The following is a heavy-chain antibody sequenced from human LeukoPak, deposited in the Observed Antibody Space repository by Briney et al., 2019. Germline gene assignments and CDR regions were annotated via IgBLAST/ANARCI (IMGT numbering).Heavy chain of an antibody. CDR2: ISGSGGST. J-gene: IGHJ4*02. CDR3: AKDVRYTPSGAFDY. Sequence: GGSLRLSCAASGFTFSDYYMSWVRQAPGKGLEWVSAISGSGGSTYYADSVKGRFTISRDNSKNTLYLQMNSLRAEDTAVYYCAKDVRYTPSGAFDYWGQGTLVTVSS. D-gene: IGHD2-2*02. CDR1: GFTFSDYY. V-gene: IGHV3-23*01.